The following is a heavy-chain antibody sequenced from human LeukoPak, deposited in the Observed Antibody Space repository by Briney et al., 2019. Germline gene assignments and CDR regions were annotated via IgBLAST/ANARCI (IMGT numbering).Heavy chain of an antibody. Sequence: SETLSLTCTVSGGSISSYYWSWIRQPPGKGLEWIGYIYYSGSTYYNPSLKSRVTISVDTSKNQFSLKLSSVTAADTAVYYCARLGYYDYVWGSYRWEYYFDYWGQGTLVTVSS. CDR2: IYYSGST. CDR1: GGSISSYY. CDR3: ARLGYYDYVWGSYRWEYYFDY. D-gene: IGHD3-16*02. J-gene: IGHJ4*02. V-gene: IGHV4-59*08.